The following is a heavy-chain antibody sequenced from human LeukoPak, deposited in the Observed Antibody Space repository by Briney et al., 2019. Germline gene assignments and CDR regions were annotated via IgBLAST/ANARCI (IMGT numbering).Heavy chain of an antibody. V-gene: IGHV3-23*01. Sequence: GESLRLSCAASGFTFSSYAMSWVRQAPGKGLEWVAAISGSGGSTYYADAVKGRFTISRDNSKNTLYLQMNSLRAEDTAVYYCAKVYYYGSGSYDDYYGMDVWGQGTTVTVSS. CDR3: AKVYYYGSGSYDDYYGMDV. CDR1: GFTFSSYA. D-gene: IGHD3-10*01. J-gene: IGHJ6*02. CDR2: ISGSGGST.